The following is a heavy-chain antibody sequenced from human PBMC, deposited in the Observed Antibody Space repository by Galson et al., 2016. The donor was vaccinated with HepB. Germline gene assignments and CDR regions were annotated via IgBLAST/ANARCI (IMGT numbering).Heavy chain of an antibody. V-gene: IGHV1-18*01. CDR3: ARDGYMTGGSSYDY. CDR1: GYTFTSKG. J-gene: IGHJ4*02. CDR2: ISAYSGNT. D-gene: IGHD6-6*01. Sequence: QSGAEVKKPGESLKISCRGAGYTFTSKGISWVRQAPGLGLEWMGWISAYSGNTKYTQKLQGRVTLTTDTATSTAYMELRSLRFDDTAVYYCARDGYMTGGSSYDYWGQGTLVTVSS.